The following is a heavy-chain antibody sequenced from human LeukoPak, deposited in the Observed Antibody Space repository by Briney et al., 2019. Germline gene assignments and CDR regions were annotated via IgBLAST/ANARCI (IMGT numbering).Heavy chain of an antibody. J-gene: IGHJ4*02. D-gene: IGHD3-10*01. Sequence: PSETLSLTCTVSGGSISSSSYYWGWIRQPPGKGLEWIGSIYYSGSTYYNPSLKSRVTISVDTSKNQFSLKLSSVTAADTAVYYCARDLWVRGVFDYWGQGTLVTVSS. CDR2: IYYSGST. V-gene: IGHV4-39*07. CDR1: GGSISSSSYY. CDR3: ARDLWVRGVFDY.